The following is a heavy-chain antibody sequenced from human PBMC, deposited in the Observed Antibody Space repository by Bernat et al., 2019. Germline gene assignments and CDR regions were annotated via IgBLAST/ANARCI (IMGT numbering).Heavy chain of an antibody. Sequence: QVQLVESGGVVVQPGRSLRLSCVASGFTFSTYGMHWVRQAPGKGLEWVAVITYDGSNKYHADSVRGRFTISRDNSKNTLYLQMNSLRAEDTAVYYCAEREGYWGQGTLVTVSS. J-gene: IGHJ4*02. V-gene: IGHV3-30*18. CDR3: AEREGY. CDR2: ITYDGSNK. CDR1: GFTFSTYG.